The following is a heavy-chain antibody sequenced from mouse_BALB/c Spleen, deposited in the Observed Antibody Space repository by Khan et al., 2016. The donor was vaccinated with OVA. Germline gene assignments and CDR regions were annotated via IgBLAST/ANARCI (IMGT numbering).Heavy chain of an antibody. V-gene: IGHV2-2*01. D-gene: IGHD2-14*01. CDR3: ARNSYRYDFTY. Sequence: QVQLQQSGPGLVRPSQTLSITCTVSGFSLTTYGVHWVRQSPGKGLEWLGVIRSAGKTDYNAAFISRLSITTHNSKSQVFFKMNSLQADDTAMYYCARNSYRYDFTYWGQGTLVTVSA. J-gene: IGHJ3*01. CDR2: IRSAGKT. CDR1: GFSLTTYG.